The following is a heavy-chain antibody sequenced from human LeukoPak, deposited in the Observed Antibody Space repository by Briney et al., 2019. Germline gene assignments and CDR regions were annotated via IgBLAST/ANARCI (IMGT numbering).Heavy chain of an antibody. CDR2: ISSSSSTI. D-gene: IGHD6-13*01. CDR3: ARDSSSWYNWFDP. CDR1: GFTFSSYS. Sequence: PGGSLRLSCAASGFTFSSYSVNWVRQAPGKGLEWVSCISSSSSTIYYADSVKGRFTISRDNAKNSLYLQMNSLRAEDTAVYYCARDSSSWYNWFDPWGQGTLVTVSS. J-gene: IGHJ5*02. V-gene: IGHV3-48*04.